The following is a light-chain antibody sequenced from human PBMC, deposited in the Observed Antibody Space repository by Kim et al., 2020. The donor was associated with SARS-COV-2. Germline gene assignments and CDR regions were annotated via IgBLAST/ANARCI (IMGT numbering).Light chain of an antibody. CDR1: SSDIGSFEY. Sequence: QSALTQPRSVSGSPGQSVTISCTGTSSDIGSFEYVSWYRQHPGKAPKLLISDVSKRPSGVPDRFSGSKSGNTASLAISGLQAEDEADYYCSSYAGGYNVVFGGGTQLTVL. J-gene: IGLJ2*01. V-gene: IGLV2-11*01. CDR3: SSYAGGYNVV. CDR2: DVS.